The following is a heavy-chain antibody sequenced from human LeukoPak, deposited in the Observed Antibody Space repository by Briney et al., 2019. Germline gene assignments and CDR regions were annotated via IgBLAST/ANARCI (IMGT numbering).Heavy chain of an antibody. CDR3: ARDPDSSGWYRFDY. D-gene: IGHD6-19*01. CDR2: VSYDGSDE. CDR1: GFTFSSYA. V-gene: IGHV3-30*01. J-gene: IGHJ4*02. Sequence: GRSLRLSCAASGFTFSSYAMHWVRQAPGKGLEWVAVVSYDGSDENYADSVKGRFTISRDNSKYTVFLQMNSLRAEDTAVYYCARDPDSSGWYRFDYWGQGTLVTVSS.